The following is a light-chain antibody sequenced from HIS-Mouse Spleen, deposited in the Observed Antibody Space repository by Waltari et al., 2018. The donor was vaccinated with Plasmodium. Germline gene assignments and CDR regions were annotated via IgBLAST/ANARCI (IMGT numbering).Light chain of an antibody. J-gene: IGKJ1*01. CDR1: QSINSW. Sequence: DIQMTQSPSTLSASVGDRVTITCRASQSINSWLAWYQQKPGKAPKLLIYKASSLESWVPSRFSGSGSGTEFTLTISSLQPDDFATYYCQQYNSYSWTFGQGTKVEIK. CDR3: QQYNSYSWT. CDR2: KAS. V-gene: IGKV1-5*03.